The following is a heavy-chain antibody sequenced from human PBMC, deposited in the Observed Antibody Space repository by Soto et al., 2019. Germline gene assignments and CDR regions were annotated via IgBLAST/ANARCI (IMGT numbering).Heavy chain of an antibody. CDR1: GLSFSNAW. V-gene: IGHV3-15*01. Sequence: GSLRLSCAASGLSFSNAWMNWVRQAPGKGLEWVGQIRSKTDGGTIFYPAPVKDRFIISRDDSRNTLYLQMNSLKTEDTAVYYCTTAHPRGPDYWGQGTLVTVSS. CDR2: IRSKTDGGTI. J-gene: IGHJ4*02. CDR3: TTAHPRGPDY. D-gene: IGHD5-12*01.